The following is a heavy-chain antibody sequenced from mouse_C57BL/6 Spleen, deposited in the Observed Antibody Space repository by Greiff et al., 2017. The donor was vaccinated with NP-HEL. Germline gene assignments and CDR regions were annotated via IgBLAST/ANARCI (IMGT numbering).Heavy chain of an antibody. CDR3: ASPYDGYYDYAMDY. CDR1: GFTFSDYG. J-gene: IGHJ4*01. Sequence: EVQGVESGGGLVKPGGSLKLSCAASGFTFSDYGMHWVRQAPEKGLEWVAYISSGSSTIYYADTVKGRFTISRDNAKNTLFLQMTSLRSEDTAMYYCASPYDGYYDYAMDYWGQGTSVTVSS. D-gene: IGHD2-3*01. CDR2: ISSGSSTI. V-gene: IGHV5-17*01.